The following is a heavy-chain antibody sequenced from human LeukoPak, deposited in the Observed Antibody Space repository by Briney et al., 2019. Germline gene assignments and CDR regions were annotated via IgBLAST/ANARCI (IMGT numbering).Heavy chain of an antibody. V-gene: IGHV3-23*01. CDR1: GFTFSSYA. CDR2: ISGSGGST. CDR3: AKDHGYSGYDYDGYFDY. J-gene: IGHJ4*02. D-gene: IGHD5-12*01. Sequence: GGSLRLSCAASGFTFSSYATSWVRQAPGKGLEWVSAISGSGGSTYYADSVKGRFTISRDNSKNTLYLQMNSLRAEDTAVYYCAKDHGYSGYDYDGYFDYWGQGTLVTVSS.